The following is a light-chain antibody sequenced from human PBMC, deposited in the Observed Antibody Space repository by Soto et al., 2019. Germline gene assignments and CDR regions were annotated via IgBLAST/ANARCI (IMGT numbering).Light chain of an antibody. V-gene: IGKV1-27*01. CDR2: AAS. Sequence: DIQMTQSPSSLSASVGDRVTITCRASQGIRNYLAWYQQKPGKVPKLLIYAASTLQSGVPSRFSGSGSATDFTRTISGLQPEDVGTYYCQKCNSSPLTFGGGTKVEI. J-gene: IGKJ4*01. CDR1: QGIRNY. CDR3: QKCNSSPLT.